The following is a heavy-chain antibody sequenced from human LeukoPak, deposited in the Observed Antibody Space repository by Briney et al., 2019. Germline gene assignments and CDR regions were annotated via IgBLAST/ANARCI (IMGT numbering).Heavy chain of an antibody. V-gene: IGHV1-69*04. Sequence: GSSVKVSCKASGGNFNNYAVNWVRQAPGQGLQWMGRIIPALDRANYAHNFQGRLTITADKSTKTAYMELSSLRSEDTGLYFCARRTDAVDDAFDIWGQGTVLTVSS. CDR3: ARRTDAVDDAFDI. D-gene: IGHD3/OR15-3a*01. CDR1: GGNFNNYA. J-gene: IGHJ3*02. CDR2: IIPALDRA.